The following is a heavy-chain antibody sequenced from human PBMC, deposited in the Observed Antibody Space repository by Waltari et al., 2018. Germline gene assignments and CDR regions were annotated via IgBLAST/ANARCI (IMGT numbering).Heavy chain of an antibody. J-gene: IGHJ4*02. Sequence: QVQLQESGPGLVKPSQTLSLTCTVSGGPISSGGYSWSWIRQHPGQGLEWIGYIYHSGSTYYNPSLKSRVTISVDRSKNQFSLKLSSVTAADTAVYYCARGDVLRFLEWLLGGLDYWGQGTLVTVSS. CDR1: GGPISSGGYS. D-gene: IGHD3-3*01. V-gene: IGHV4-30-2*01. CDR2: IYHSGST. CDR3: ARGDVLRFLEWLLGGLDY.